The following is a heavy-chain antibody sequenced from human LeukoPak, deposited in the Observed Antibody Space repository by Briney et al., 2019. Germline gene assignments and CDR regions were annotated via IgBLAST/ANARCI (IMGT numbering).Heavy chain of an antibody. CDR1: GASISSYY. CDR3: ARDSGTTGEVKFDP. V-gene: IGHV4-4*07. CDR2: IYVSGST. Sequence: SETLSLTCTVSGASISSYYWSWIRQPAGKGLEWIGRIYVSGSTTYNPSLESRVTMSLDTSKNQISLKVSSVTAADTAVYYCARDSGTTGEVKFDPWGQGTLVTVSS. D-gene: IGHD1-7*01. J-gene: IGHJ5*02.